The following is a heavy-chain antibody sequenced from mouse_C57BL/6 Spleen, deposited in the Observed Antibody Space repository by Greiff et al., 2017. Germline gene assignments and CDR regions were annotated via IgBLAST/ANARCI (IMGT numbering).Heavy chain of an antibody. Sequence: QVQLQQSGPELVKPGASVKISCKASGYAFSSSWMNWVKQRPGKGLEWIGRIYPGDGGNNYNGKFKGKATLTADKTSSTAYMQLSSLTSEDATVYFCSGSGEGYYSYSFDYWGQGTTLTVSS. V-gene: IGHV1-82*01. CDR3: SGSGEGYYSYSFDY. CDR2: IYPGDGGN. D-gene: IGHD2-3*01. CDR1: GYAFSSSW. J-gene: IGHJ2*01.